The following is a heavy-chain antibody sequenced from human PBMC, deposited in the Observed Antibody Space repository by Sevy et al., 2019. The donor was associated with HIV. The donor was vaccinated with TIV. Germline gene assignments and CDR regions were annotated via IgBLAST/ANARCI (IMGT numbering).Heavy chain of an antibody. D-gene: IGHD3-16*02. CDR1: GFSLSTSGVG. CDR3: ALLNYDYVWGSYPPPLFDP. CDR2: IYWNDDK. V-gene: IGHV2-5*01. J-gene: IGHJ5*02. Sequence: SGPTLVNPTQTLTLTCTFSGFSLSTSGVGVGWIRQPPGKALEWLALIYWNDDKRYSPSLKSRLTITKDTSENQVVLTMTNMDPVDTATYYCALLNYDYVWGSYPPPLFDPWGQGTLVTVSS.